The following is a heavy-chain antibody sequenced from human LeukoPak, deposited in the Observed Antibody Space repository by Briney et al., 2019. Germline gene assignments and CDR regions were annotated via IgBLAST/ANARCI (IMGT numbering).Heavy chain of an antibody. D-gene: IGHD6-6*01. CDR3: ARDGRYSSSRGCDY. V-gene: IGHV3-7*01. J-gene: IGHJ4*02. Sequence: GGSLRLSCAASGFTFSSYWMSWVRQAPGKGLEWVANIKQDGSEKYYVDSVKGRFTISRDNAKNSLYLQMNSLRAEDTAVYYCARDGRYSSSRGCDYWGQGTLVTVSS. CDR1: GFTFSSYW. CDR2: IKQDGSEK.